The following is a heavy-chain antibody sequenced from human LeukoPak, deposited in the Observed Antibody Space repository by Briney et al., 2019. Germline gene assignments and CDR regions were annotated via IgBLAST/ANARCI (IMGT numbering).Heavy chain of an antibody. CDR2: TSYSGST. V-gene: IGHV4-39*01. D-gene: IGHD2-2*02. Sequence: SETLSLTCTVSGGSMRSSGYYWGWIRQPPGMGLEWIGSTSYSGSTNFNPSLKSRVTILEDTSKNQFSLKLSSVTAADTAVYYCYTTSGGRPHWGQGTLVTVSS. J-gene: IGHJ4*02. CDR1: GGSMRSSGYY. CDR3: YTTSGGRPH.